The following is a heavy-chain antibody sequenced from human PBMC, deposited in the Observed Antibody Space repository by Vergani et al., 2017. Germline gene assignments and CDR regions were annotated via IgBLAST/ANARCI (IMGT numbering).Heavy chain of an antibody. CDR1: GYNFTDYF. Sequence: QVQLVQSGAEVKKPGASVKVFCKASGYNFTDYFMHWVRQAPGQGLEWMGWINPNSGGTNYEQKFQGRVTMTRDQSISTAYMELSNLRSAYTAVYYCARVGTSSNRDYFDYWGQGTLVTVSS. CDR2: INPNSGGT. D-gene: IGHD2-2*01. V-gene: IGHV1-2*02. CDR3: ARVGTSSNRDYFDY. J-gene: IGHJ4*02.